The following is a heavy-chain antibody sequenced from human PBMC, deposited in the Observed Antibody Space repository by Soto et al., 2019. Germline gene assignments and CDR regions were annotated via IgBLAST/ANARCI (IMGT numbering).Heavy chain of an antibody. D-gene: IGHD3-3*01. J-gene: IGHJ3*02. V-gene: IGHV3-21*01. CDR1: GFPFSSYS. Sequence: GGSLRLSCAASGFPFSSYSMNWVRQAPGKGLEGVSSISSSSSYIYYADSVKGRFTISRDNAKNSLYLQMNSLRAEDTAVYYCARVPVTGDFWNAFDIWGQGTMVTVSS. CDR2: ISSSSSYI. CDR3: ARVPVTGDFWNAFDI.